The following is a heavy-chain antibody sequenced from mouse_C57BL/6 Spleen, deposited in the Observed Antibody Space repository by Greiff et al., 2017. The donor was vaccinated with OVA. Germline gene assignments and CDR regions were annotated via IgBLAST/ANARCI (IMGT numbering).Heavy chain of an antibody. J-gene: IGHJ3*01. CDR3: AREGYGYGFAY. CDR1: GYSFTGYF. Sequence: EVKLMESGPELVKPGDSVKISCKASGYSFTGYFMNWVMQSHGKSLEWIGRINPYNGDTFYNQKFKGKATLTVDKSSSTAHMELRSLTSEDSAVYYCAREGYGYGFAYWGQGTLVTVSA. D-gene: IGHD2-2*01. V-gene: IGHV1-20*01. CDR2: INPYNGDT.